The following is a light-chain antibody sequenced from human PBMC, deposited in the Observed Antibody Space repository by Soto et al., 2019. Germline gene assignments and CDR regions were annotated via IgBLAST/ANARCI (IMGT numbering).Light chain of an antibody. J-gene: IGLJ2*01. CDR1: SSDVGGYNY. Sequence: QSALTQPPSASGSPGQSVTISCTGTSSDVGGYNYVSWYQQHPGEAPKVIIYEVSKRPSGVPDRFSGSKSGNTASLTVSGLQAEDEADYYCTSYAGSNNLGVFGGGTKLTVL. CDR3: TSYAGSNNLGV. V-gene: IGLV2-8*01. CDR2: EVS.